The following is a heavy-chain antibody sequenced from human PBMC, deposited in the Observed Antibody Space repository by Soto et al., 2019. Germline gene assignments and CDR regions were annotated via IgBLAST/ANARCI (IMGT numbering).Heavy chain of an antibody. V-gene: IGHV1-18*01. CDR3: ARYCSSTSCDHYFDY. J-gene: IGHJ4*02. D-gene: IGHD2-2*01. CDR2: ISPYNGDT. Sequence: GASVKVSCKASGYSFTNYDISWVRQARGQGLEWMGWISPYNGDTNYAQKLQGRVTMTTDTSTSTAYMELRSLRSDDTAVYYCARYCSSTSCDHYFDYWGQGTLVTVSS. CDR1: GYSFTNYD.